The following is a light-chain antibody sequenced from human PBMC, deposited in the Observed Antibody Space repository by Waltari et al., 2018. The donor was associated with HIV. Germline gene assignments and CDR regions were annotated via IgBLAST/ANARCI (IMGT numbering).Light chain of an antibody. V-gene: IGLV2-23*01. Sequence: QSALTQPASVSGSPGQSITISCTGTSSDVGGYNLVSWYQQHPGKAPKLIIYEYSKRPSGVSNRFSGSKSGNTASLTISGLQAEDEADYYCCAYAGSTTYVIFGGGTKLTVL. CDR2: EYS. CDR3: CAYAGSTTYVI. CDR1: SSDVGGYNL. J-gene: IGLJ2*01.